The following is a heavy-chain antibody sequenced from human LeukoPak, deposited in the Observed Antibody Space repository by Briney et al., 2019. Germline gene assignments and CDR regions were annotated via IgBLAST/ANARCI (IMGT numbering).Heavy chain of an antibody. D-gene: IGHD1-7*01. Sequence: GGSLRLSCAASGFTFSSYDMTWVRQAPGRGLEWVSSIRPSGDNTYYADSVKGRFTISRDNSKNTLYLQMNSLRADDTAVYYCAKRRGLELTYYYHMDVWGKGTTVTVSS. CDR2: IRPSGDNT. CDR3: AKRRGLELTYYYHMDV. V-gene: IGHV3-23*01. CDR1: GFTFSSYD. J-gene: IGHJ6*03.